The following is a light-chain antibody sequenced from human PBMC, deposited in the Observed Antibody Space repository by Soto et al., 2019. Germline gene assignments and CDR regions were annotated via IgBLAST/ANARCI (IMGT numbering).Light chain of an antibody. J-gene: IGLJ1*01. Sequence: QSALTQPASLSWSPGHLITIAYTGTSSDIGAYDYVSWCQQHPGKAPKLMISEVNNRPSGVSNRFSGSKSGNTAYLTISGLQVEEHAEYFCFSFTTTNNNVFGTGTKVTVL. CDR1: SSDIGAYDY. CDR3: FSFTTTNNNV. CDR2: EVN. V-gene: IGLV2-14*01.